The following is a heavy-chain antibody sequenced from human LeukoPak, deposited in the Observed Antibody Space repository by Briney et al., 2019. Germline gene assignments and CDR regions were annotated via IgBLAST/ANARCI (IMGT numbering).Heavy chain of an antibody. CDR3: ARDGYSSGWFDY. Sequence: SVKVSCKASGGTFSSYAISWVRQAPGQGLEWMGRIIPIFGTANYAQKFQSRVTITTDESTSTAYMELSSLRSEDTAVYYCARDGYSSGWFDYWGQGTLVTVSS. V-gene: IGHV1-69*05. D-gene: IGHD6-19*01. CDR2: IIPIFGTA. CDR1: GGTFSSYA. J-gene: IGHJ5*01.